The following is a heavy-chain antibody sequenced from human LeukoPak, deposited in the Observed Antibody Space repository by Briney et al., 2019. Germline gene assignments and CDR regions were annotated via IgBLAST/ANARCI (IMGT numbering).Heavy chain of an antibody. J-gene: IGHJ4*02. CDR2: ISYSGTKE. D-gene: IGHD3-16*01. Sequence: GGSLRLSCAVSGFTFSNYAMHSVRQAPAKGLECVAAISYSGTKESYADSVKGRFTLSRDISKNTLYLQMSSLRAGDTAGYSLPRGGGRVSAVELDYWGQGTLVTVSS. CDR3: PRGGGRVSAVELDY. V-gene: IGHV3-30*04. CDR1: GFTFSNYA.